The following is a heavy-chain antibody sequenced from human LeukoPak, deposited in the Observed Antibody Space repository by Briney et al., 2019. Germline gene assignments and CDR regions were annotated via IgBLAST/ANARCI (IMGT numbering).Heavy chain of an antibody. D-gene: IGHD2-2*02. J-gene: IGHJ5*02. CDR2: IYYTGST. CDR1: GASSSNYY. Sequence: SETLSLTCTVSGASSSNYYWSWIRQPPGKGLEWIGSIYYTGSTNYNPSLKSRVTLSVDTSKNQFSLILSSVTAADTAVYYCARVVGYCSSTSCYITEKWFDPWGQGTLVTVSS. CDR3: ARVVGYCSSTSCYITEKWFDP. V-gene: IGHV4-59*01.